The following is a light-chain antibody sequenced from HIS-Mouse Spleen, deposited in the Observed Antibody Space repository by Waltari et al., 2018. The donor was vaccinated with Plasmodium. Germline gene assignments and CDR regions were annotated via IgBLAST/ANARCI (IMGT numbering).Light chain of an antibody. V-gene: IGLV3-10*01. CDR3: YSTDSSGNHRV. Sequence: SYELTQPPSVSVSPGQTARITCSGDALPNKYAYWYQQKPGQAPVLVIYEDIKRPSGFPGRFSGSSSGTMATLTISGAQVEDEADYYCYSTDSSGNHRVFGGGTKLTVL. CDR1: ALPNKY. J-gene: IGLJ3*02. CDR2: EDI.